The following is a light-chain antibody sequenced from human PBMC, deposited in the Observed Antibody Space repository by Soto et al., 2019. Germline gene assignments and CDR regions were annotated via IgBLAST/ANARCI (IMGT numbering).Light chain of an antibody. J-gene: IGKJ3*01. CDR2: GAS. Sequence: EIVLTQSPGTLSLSPGERATLSCRASQSVSSSYLAWYQQKPGQAPRLLLYGASSRATGIPDRFSGGGSGTDFTLTISRLEPEDFAVYYCQQYGSSSVFTFGPGTKVDIK. V-gene: IGKV3-20*01. CDR3: QQYGSSSVFT. CDR1: QSVSSSY.